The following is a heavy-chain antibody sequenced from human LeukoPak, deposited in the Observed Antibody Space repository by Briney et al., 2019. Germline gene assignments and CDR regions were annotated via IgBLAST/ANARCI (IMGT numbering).Heavy chain of an antibody. CDR3: ATIKVYGDYYVTLGHAFDI. V-gene: IGHV1-24*01. CDR1: GYTLTELS. D-gene: IGHD4-17*01. J-gene: IGHJ3*02. CDR2: FDPEDGET. Sequence: ASVKVSCKVSGYTLTELSMHWVRQAPGKGLEWMGGFDPEDGETIYAQKFQGRVTMTEDTSTDTAYMELSSLRSEDTAVYYCATIKVYGDYYVTLGHAFDIWGQGTMVTVSS.